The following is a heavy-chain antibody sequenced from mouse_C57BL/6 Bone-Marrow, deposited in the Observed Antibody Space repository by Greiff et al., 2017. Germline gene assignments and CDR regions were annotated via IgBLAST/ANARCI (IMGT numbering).Heavy chain of an antibody. V-gene: IGHV1-54*01. CDR1: GYAFTNYL. D-gene: IGHD2-3*01. CDR3: ARGGWFPDY. Sequence: QVQLQQSGAELVRPGTSVKVSCKASGYAFTNYLIEWVKQRPGQGLEWIGVINPGSGGTNYNEKFKGKATLTADKSSSTAYMQLSRLTSEDSAVYFCARGGWFPDYGGQGTTLPVSS. J-gene: IGHJ2*01. CDR2: INPGSGGT.